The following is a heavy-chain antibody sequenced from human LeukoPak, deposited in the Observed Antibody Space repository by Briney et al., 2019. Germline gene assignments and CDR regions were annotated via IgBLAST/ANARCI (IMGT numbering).Heavy chain of an antibody. CDR1: GGSISSGSYY. CDR3: ARAFFTDYYGSGSHFDY. J-gene: IGHJ4*02. CDR2: IYTSGST. V-gene: IGHV4-61*02. Sequence: SETLSLTCTVSGGSISSGSYYWSWIRQPAGKGLEWIGRIYTSGSTNYNPSLKSRVTISVDTSKNQFSLKLSSVTAADTAVYYCARAFFTDYYGSGSHFDYWGQGTLVTVSS. D-gene: IGHD3-10*01.